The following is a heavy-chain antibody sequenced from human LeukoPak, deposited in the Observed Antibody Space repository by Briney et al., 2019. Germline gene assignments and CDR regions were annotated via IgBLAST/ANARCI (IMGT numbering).Heavy chain of an antibody. D-gene: IGHD5-12*01. Sequence: GGSLRLSCVASGFSFDNYAMNWVRQAPGKGLEWVSLIIGSSGSTFYADSVKGRFTISRDKSKNTLYPQMNSLRAEDTAVYYCAKGAYDYIEIAYFDYWGQGSLVTVSS. J-gene: IGHJ4*02. CDR2: IIGSSGST. CDR3: AKGAYDYIEIAYFDY. V-gene: IGHV3-23*01. CDR1: GFSFDNYA.